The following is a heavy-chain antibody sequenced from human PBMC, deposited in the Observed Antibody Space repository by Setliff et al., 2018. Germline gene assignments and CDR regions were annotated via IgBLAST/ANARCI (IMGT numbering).Heavy chain of an antibody. CDR3: VRPGGTTVVARHFDY. V-gene: IGHV4-61*09. J-gene: IGHJ4*01. CDR1: GGSISSGNYY. CDR2: IFSKGST. D-gene: IGHD2-15*01. Sequence: LSLTCTVSGGSISSGNYYWSWIRQPAGKAPEWIGHIFSKGSTNNNPSLKSRVTISVDTSKNQFSLKLSSVTAADTATYYCVRPGGTTVVARHFDYWGSGILVTVSS.